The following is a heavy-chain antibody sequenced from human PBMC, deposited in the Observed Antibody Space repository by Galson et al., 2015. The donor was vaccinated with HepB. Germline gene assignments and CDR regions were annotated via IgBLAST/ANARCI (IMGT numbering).Heavy chain of an antibody. D-gene: IGHD6-13*01. CDR1: GYTFTRYH. V-gene: IGHV1-46*01. J-gene: IGHJ6*02. CDR2: INPSGGST. CDR3: AREGAVYSSTVGMDV. Sequence: SVKVSCKASGYTFTRYHMHWVRQAPGQGLEWMGIINPSGGSTSYAQKFQGRVTMTRDTSTSTVYMELSSLRSEDTAVYYCAREGAVYSSTVGMDVWGQGTTVTVSS.